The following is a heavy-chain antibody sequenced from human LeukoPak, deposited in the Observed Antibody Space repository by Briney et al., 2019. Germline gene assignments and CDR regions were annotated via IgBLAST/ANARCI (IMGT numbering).Heavy chain of an antibody. CDR1: GGSFSGYY. V-gene: IGHV4-34*01. J-gene: IGHJ6*03. Sequence: PLETLSLTCAVYGGSFSGYYWSWIRQPPGKGLEWIGEINHSGSTNYNPSLKSRVTISVDTSKNQFSLKLSSVTAADTAVYYCARGSVVPAATGDYYYYYYYMDVWGKGTTVTVSS. CDR3: ARGSVVPAATGDYYYYYYYMDV. D-gene: IGHD2-2*01. CDR2: INHSGST.